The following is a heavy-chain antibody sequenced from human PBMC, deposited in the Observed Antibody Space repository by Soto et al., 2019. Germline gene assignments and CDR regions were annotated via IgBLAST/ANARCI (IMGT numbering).Heavy chain of an antibody. CDR1: GGTFRSYA. J-gene: IGHJ6*02. CDR3: ARDPTYKGYCISSSCPYYYYGMDV. D-gene: IGHD2-2*01. CDR2: IIPMFDTV. Sequence: QIQLVQSGAEVKEPGSSVKVSCKASGGTFRSYAISWVRQAPGQGLEWMGGIIPMFDTVNYAQKFQGRVRITADEDTSTAYMELSSLISEDTAVYYCARDPTYKGYCISSSCPYYYYGMDVWGQGTTFTVSS. V-gene: IGHV1-69*12.